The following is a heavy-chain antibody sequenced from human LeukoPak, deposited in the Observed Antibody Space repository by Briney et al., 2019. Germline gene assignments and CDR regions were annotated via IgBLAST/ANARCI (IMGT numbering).Heavy chain of an antibody. J-gene: IGHJ4*02. CDR2: ISSSSNYI. D-gene: IGHD6-13*01. V-gene: IGHV3-21*01. CDR1: GFTFSSYS. CDR3: ARDGGSISSFDY. Sequence: PGGSLRLSCAASGFTFSSYSMIWVRHAPGKGLEWVSSISSSSNYIYYADSVKGRFTISRDNAKNSLHLQMNSLRAEDTAVYYCARDGGSISSFDYWGQGTLVTVSS.